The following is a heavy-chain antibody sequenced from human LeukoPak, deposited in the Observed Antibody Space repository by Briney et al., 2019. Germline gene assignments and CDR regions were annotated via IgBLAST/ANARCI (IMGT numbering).Heavy chain of an antibody. V-gene: IGHV3-11*04. CDR3: ARGSHPPTN. D-gene: IGHD2-8*01. CDR2: ISNSGNII. CDR1: GLTFSDYY. Sequence: GGSLRLSCAASGLTFSDYYMTWIRQAPGKGLEWVAYISNSGNIIYYVDSVKGRFTSSRDNAKNSLYLQMNSLRAEDTAVYYCARGSHPPTNWGQGTLVTVSS. J-gene: IGHJ4*02.